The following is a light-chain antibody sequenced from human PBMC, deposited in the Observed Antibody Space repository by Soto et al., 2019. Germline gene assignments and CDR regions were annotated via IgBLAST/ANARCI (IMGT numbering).Light chain of an antibody. V-gene: IGKV1-5*01. Sequence: DIQMPQSPSTLSASVGDRVTITCRASQSISSWLAWYQQKPGKAPKLLIYDASSLESGVPSRFSGSGSGTDFTLTISSLQPEDFATYYCQQSYNTPITFGHGTRLEI. J-gene: IGKJ5*01. CDR3: QQSYNTPIT. CDR2: DAS. CDR1: QSISSW.